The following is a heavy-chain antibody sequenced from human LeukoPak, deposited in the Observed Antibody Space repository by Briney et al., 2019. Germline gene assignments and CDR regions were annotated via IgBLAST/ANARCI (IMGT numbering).Heavy chain of an antibody. CDR1: GGTFSSYA. V-gene: IGHV1-69*06. CDR3: ARAKDGYNWANRLDY. Sequence: GSSVKVSCKASGGTFSSYAISWVRQAPGQGLEWMGGIIPIFGTANYAQKFQGRVTITADKSTSTAYMELSSLRSEDTAVYYCARAKDGYNWANRLDYWGQGTPVTVSS. D-gene: IGHD5-24*01. J-gene: IGHJ4*02. CDR2: IIPIFGTA.